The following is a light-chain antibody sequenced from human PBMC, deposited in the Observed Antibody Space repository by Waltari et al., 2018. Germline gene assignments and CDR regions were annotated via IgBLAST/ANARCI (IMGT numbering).Light chain of an antibody. J-gene: IGLJ2*01. CDR3: CSYAGASTHVV. V-gene: IGLV2-23*02. CDR2: EVT. CDR1: SSDVGSYNL. Sequence: QSALTQPASVSGSPGQSITISCTGTSSDVGSYNLVSWYQQHPGKDPKLMIYEVTKRPSVVTNRFSGSKSGNTASLTISGLQAEDESDYYCCSYAGASTHVVFGGGTKVTVL.